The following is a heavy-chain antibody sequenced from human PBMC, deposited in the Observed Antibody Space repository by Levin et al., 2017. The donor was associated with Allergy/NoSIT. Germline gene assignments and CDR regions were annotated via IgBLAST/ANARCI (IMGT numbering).Heavy chain of an antibody. CDR2: IKQDGSEK. V-gene: IGHV3-7*01. CDR1: GFTFSSYW. CDR3: ASLVWFGEYGFDY. D-gene: IGHD3-10*01. J-gene: IGHJ4*02. Sequence: QAGGSLRLSCAASGFTFSSYWMSWVRQAPGKGLEWVANIKQDGSEKYYVDSVKGRFTISRDNAKNSLYLQMNSLRAEDTAVYYCASLVWFGEYGFDYWGQGTLVTVSS.